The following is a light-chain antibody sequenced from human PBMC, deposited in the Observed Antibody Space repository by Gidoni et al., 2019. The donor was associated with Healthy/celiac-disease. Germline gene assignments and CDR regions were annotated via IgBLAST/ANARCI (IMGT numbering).Light chain of an antibody. CDR2: AAS. J-gene: IGKJ2*01. V-gene: IGKV1-39*01. CDR3: QQSYSTPPGYT. CDR1: QSISSY. Sequence: DIQMTQSPSSLSASVGDRVTITCRASQSISSYLNWYQQKPGKAPKLLIYAASSLQSGVPSRFSGSGSGTEFTLTISSLQPEDFATYYCQQSYSTPPGYTFGQXTKLEIK.